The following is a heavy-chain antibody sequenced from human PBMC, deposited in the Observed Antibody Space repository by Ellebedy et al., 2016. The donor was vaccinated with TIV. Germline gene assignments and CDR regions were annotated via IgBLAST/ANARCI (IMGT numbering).Heavy chain of an antibody. CDR2: INGDGTTT. V-gene: IGHV3-74*03. CDR1: GFTFSSYW. J-gene: IGHJ4*02. D-gene: IGHD5-12*01. Sequence: PGGSLRLSCAVSGFTFSSYWMQWVRQAPGKGLVWVSGINGDGTTTTYADSVKGRFTISRDNAKNTLYLQMNSLRVEDTAVYFCARRKREGDYDYFGFDHWGQGTLVTVSS. CDR3: ARRKREGDYDYFGFDH.